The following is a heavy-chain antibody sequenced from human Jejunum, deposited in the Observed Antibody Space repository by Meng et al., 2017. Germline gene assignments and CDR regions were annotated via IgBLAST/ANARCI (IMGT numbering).Heavy chain of an antibody. CDR1: GFTFSNYS. V-gene: IGHV3-21*01. CDR3: ARGFIGYCSGGSCYLDY. D-gene: IGHD2-15*01. CDR2: ISYSSTHI. J-gene: IGHJ4*02. Sequence: GGSLRLSCAASGFTFSNYSMSWVRQVPGKGLEWVSSISYSSTHISYADSLKGRFTIFRDNAKNSLSLQMNSLRAEDTAVYYCARGFIGYCSGGSCYLDYWGQGTLVTVSS.